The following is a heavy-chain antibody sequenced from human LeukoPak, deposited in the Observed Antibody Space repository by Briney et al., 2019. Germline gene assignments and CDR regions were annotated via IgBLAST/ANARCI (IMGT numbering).Heavy chain of an antibody. Sequence: PSETLSLTCAVYGGSFSGYYWSWIRQPAGKGLEWIGRIYTSGSTNYNPSLKSRVTMSVDTSKNQFSLKLSSVTAADTAVYYCAREYGSGRTFDIWGQGTMVTVSS. D-gene: IGHD3-10*01. CDR1: GGSFSGYY. J-gene: IGHJ3*02. CDR2: IYTSGST. CDR3: AREYGSGRTFDI. V-gene: IGHV4-4*07.